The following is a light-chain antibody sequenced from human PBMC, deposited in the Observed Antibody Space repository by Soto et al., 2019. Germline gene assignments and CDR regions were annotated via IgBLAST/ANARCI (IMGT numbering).Light chain of an antibody. CDR1: QTISSW. Sequence: DIQMTQSPSTLSGSVGDRVTITCRASQTISSWLAWYQQKPGKAPKLLIYKASTLKSGVPSRFSGMRSGTEFTLTISSLQPDYFATYYCHHYISYSGACGQVTEVYIK. J-gene: IGKJ1*01. CDR3: HHYISYSGA. V-gene: IGKV1-5*03. CDR2: KAS.